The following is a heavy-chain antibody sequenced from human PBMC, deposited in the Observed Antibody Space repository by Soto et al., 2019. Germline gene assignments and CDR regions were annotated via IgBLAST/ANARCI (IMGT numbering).Heavy chain of an antibody. J-gene: IGHJ6*02. CDR3: ARYSSSWSGYYYYYGMDV. Sequence: SQTLSLTCAISGDSVSSNSAAWNWIRQSPSRGLEWLGRTYYRSKWYNDYAVSVKSRITINPDTSKNQFSLQLNSVTPEDTAVYYCARYSSSWSGYYYYYGMDVWGQGTTVTAP. V-gene: IGHV6-1*01. D-gene: IGHD6-13*01. CDR1: GDSVSSNSAA. CDR2: TYYRSKWYN.